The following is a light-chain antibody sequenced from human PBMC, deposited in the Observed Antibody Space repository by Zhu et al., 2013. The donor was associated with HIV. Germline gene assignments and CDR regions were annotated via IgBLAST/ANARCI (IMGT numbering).Light chain of an antibody. V-gene: IGKV3-20*01. CDR2: GAS. J-gene: IGKJ4*01. CDR1: QSVAVN. CDR3: QQYGSSLLT. Sequence: EIVLTQSPGTLSLSPGERATLSCWASQSVAVNLAWYQQKPGQGPRLLIHGASNRATGTPHRFSGSGSGTDFTLTISRLEPEDSAVYYCQQYGSSLLTFGGGTKVEIK.